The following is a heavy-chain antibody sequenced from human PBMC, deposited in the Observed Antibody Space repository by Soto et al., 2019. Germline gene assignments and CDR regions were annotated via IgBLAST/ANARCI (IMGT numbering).Heavy chain of an antibody. CDR1: GGSISSGGYY. V-gene: IGHV4-31*03. CDR3: ARENNVLPGGYFDY. J-gene: IGHJ4*02. CDR2: IYYSGST. Sequence: PSETLSLTCTVSGGSISSGGYYWSWIRQHPGKGLEWIGYIYYSGSTYYNPSLKSRVTISVDTSKNQFSLKLSSVTAADTAVYYCARENNVLPGGYFDYWGQGTPVTVSS. D-gene: IGHD3-10*01.